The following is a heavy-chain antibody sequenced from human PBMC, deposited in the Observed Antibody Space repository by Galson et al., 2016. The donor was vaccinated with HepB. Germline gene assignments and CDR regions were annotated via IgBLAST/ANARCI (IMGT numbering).Heavy chain of an antibody. CDR3: ARERGNYAYFDY. J-gene: IGHJ4*02. Sequence: KVSCKASGYTFARYGIAWVRQAPGQGLEWMGWISSYDDNIKYAQKFQGRLTMTIDSSTDTAYMELRSLRSDDTAIYYCARERGNYAYFDYWGQGTLVTVPS. CDR2: ISSYDDNI. V-gene: IGHV1-18*01. D-gene: IGHD4-11*01. CDR1: GYTFARYG.